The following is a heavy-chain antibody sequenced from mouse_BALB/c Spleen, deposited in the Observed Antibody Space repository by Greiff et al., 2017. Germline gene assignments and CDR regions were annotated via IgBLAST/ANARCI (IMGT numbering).Heavy chain of an antibody. CDR3: ARRGYGSSGGYAMDY. Sequence: EVQLEESGGCLVQPGGSRKLSCAASVFTFSSFGMHWVRQAPETGLECVSYLSSGSSTIYYADTVNGRFTISRDNPKNTLFLQMTSRRSEDTAMYYCARRGYGSSGGYAMDYWGQGTSVTVSS. D-gene: IGHD1-1*01. CDR1: VFTFSSFG. CDR2: LSSGSSTI. J-gene: IGHJ4*01. V-gene: IGHV5-17*02.